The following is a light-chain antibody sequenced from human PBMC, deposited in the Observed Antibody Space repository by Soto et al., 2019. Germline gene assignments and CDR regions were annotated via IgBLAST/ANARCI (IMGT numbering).Light chain of an antibody. CDR3: QQYLSSPWT. V-gene: IGKV1-27*01. CDR2: AAS. CDR1: QGISNY. Sequence: DVQMTESPLSLSTSAGYGVTITCRASQGISNYLAWYQQNPGKVPKLLIYAASTLQSGVPSRFSGSGSGTDFTLTISSLQPEDFAVYYCQQYLSSPWTFGQGTKVDI. J-gene: IGKJ1*01.